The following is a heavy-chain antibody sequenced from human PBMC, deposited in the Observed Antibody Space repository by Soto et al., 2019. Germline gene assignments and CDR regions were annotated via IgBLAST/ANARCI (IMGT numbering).Heavy chain of an antibody. Sequence: SETLSLTCTVSSGSISSTIYSWDWIRQPPGKGLEWIGCIYYSESTYYNPSLKSRVAISVDTSENQFSLSLTSVTAADSAVYDCARASSSSSAADSWGQGLQVTVSS. CDR2: IYYSEST. J-gene: IGHJ4*02. CDR3: ARASSSSSAADS. D-gene: IGHD6-6*01. CDR1: SGSISSTIYS. V-gene: IGHV4-39*01.